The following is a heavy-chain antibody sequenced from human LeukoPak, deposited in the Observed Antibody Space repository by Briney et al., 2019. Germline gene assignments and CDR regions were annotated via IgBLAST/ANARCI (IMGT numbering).Heavy chain of an antibody. V-gene: IGHV4-59*01. J-gene: IGHJ3*02. CDR2: IYYSGST. CDR3: ARGAKYYDFWSGYYFWDAFDI. Sequence: SETLSLTCTVSGGSISSYYWGWIRQPPGKGLEWIGYIYYSGSTNYNPSLKSRVTISVDTSKNQFSLKLSSVTAADAAVYYCARGAKYYDFWSGYYFWDAFDIWGQGTMVTVSS. D-gene: IGHD3-3*01. CDR1: GGSISSYY.